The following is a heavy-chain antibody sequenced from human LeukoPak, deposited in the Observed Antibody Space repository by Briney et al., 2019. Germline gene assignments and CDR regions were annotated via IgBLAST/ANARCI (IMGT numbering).Heavy chain of an antibody. Sequence: GGSLRLSCAASGFTFSSCSMKGGRQAGGKGVERGSSISSSSSYLYSADSVTGRFTISRDNAKTSLYLQMNTLRAEDTAVYYCARDQGSSSWYDVEPDKYNWFDPWGQGTLVTVSS. J-gene: IGHJ5*02. V-gene: IGHV3-21*01. CDR3: ARDQGSSSWYDVEPDKYNWFDP. D-gene: IGHD6-13*01. CDR2: ISSSSSYL. CDR1: GFTFSSCS.